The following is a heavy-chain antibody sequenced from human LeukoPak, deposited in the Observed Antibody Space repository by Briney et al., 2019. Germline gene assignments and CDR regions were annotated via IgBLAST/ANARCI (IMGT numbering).Heavy chain of an antibody. J-gene: IGHJ4*02. D-gene: IGHD7-27*01. CDR2: ISSSSSYI. CDR1: GFTVSTNY. Sequence: GGSLRLSCAASGFTVSTNYMSWVRQAPGKGLEWVSSISSSSSYIYYADSVKGRFTISRDNAKNSLYLQMNSLRAEDTAVYYCARGLTGEYYFDYWGQGTLVTVSS. CDR3: ARGLTGEYYFDY. V-gene: IGHV3-21*01.